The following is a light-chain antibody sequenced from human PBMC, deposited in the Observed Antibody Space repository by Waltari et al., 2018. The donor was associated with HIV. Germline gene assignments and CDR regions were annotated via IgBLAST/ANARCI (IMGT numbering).Light chain of an antibody. CDR1: QSVSSN. J-gene: IGKJ4*01. V-gene: IGKV3D-15*01. CDR3: QQYNKWPLT. CDR2: GAS. Sequence: EIVMMQSPATLSVSPGERATLSCRASQSVSSNLAWYQQKPGQAPRLLIYGASTRATGIPARFSGSGSGTEFTLTISSLQSEDFAVYYCQQYNKWPLTLGGGTKVEIK.